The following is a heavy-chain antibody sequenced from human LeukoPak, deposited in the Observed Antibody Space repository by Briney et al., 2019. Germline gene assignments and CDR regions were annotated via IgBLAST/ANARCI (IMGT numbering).Heavy chain of an antibody. CDR3: VRHRAFLYYMDV. V-gene: IGHV4-39*01. Sequence: PSETLSLTCTVSGGSISSSSYYWGWIRQPPGKELEWIGSVYYSGSTYYNPSLKSRLTISVDASSNHFSLKLSSVTAADTAVYYCVRHRAFLYYMDVWGRGTTVTVSS. CDR1: GGSISSSSYY. CDR2: VYYSGST. J-gene: IGHJ6*03. D-gene: IGHD3-3*02.